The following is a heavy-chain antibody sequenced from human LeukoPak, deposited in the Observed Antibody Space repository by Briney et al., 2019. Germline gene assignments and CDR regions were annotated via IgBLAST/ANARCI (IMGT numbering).Heavy chain of an antibody. CDR1: GFIFNNAW. V-gene: IGHV3-15*01. J-gene: IGHJ4*02. CDR2: VRTTAEGETT. CDR3: TAGLGKTDDDS. D-gene: IGHD4-11*01. Sequence: GGSLRLSCEGSGFIFNNAWMSWIRQAPGMGLEWVGRVRTTAEGETTDYAAPVRGRFTISRDDSKSTVYLQMNSLETEDTAIYYCTAGLGKTDDDSWGQGTLVTVSS.